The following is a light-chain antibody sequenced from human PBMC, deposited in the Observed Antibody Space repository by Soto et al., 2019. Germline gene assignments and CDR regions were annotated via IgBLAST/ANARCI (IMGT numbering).Light chain of an antibody. CDR1: QTSNTW. Sequence: DIQMTQSPSTLSASVGDRVTITCRASQTSNTWLAWYQQKPGKAPKLLIYRASNLVSGVPARFSGSGSGTEFTLTISSLQPDDFSIYYCQQYETYSRTFGPGTKVDI. CDR3: QQYETYSRT. J-gene: IGKJ3*01. CDR2: RAS. V-gene: IGKV1-5*03.